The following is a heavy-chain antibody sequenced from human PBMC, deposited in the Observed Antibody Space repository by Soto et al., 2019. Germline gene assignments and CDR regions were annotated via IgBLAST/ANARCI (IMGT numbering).Heavy chain of an antibody. CDR3: ARGVLLWFGEPKYYFDY. CDR1: GGSISSSNW. V-gene: IGHV4-4*02. D-gene: IGHD3-10*01. CDR2: IYHSGST. Sequence: ASETLSLTCAVSGGSISSSNWWSWVRQPPGKGLEWIGEIYHSGSTNYNPSLKSRVTISVDKSKNQFSLKLSSVTAADTAVYYCARGVLLWFGEPKYYFDYWGQGTLVTVSS. J-gene: IGHJ4*02.